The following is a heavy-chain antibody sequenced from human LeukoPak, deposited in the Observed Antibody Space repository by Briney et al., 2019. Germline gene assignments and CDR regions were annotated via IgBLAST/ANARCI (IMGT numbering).Heavy chain of an antibody. Sequence: ASVKVSCKASGYTFTGYYMHWVRQAPGQGLEWMGWINVNSGATKYAQKFHGRVTMTRDTSISTAYMELSSLRSDDTAVYYCAREGKYSGYDSAGFDYWGQGTLVTVSS. CDR1: GYTFTGYY. D-gene: IGHD5-12*01. CDR3: AREGKYSGYDSAGFDY. V-gene: IGHV1-2*02. CDR2: INVNSGAT. J-gene: IGHJ4*02.